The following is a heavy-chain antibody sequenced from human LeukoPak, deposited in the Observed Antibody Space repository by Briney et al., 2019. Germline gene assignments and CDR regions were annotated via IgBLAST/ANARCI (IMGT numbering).Heavy chain of an antibody. CDR2: INHSGST. CDR1: GGSFSGYY. CDR3: ARLNCGSGWYFDL. D-gene: IGHD3-10*01. J-gene: IGHJ2*01. V-gene: IGHV4-34*01. Sequence: SETLSLTCAVYGGSFSGYYWSWIRQPPGKGLEWIGEINHSGSTNYNPSLKSRVTISVDTSKNQFSLKLSSVTAADTAVYYCARLNCGSGWYFDLWGRGTLVTVSS.